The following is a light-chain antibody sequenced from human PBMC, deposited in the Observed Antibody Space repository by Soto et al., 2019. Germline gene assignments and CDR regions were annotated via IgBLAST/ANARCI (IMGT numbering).Light chain of an antibody. CDR2: WAS. V-gene: IGKV4-1*01. CDR3: QQYYSLPPT. J-gene: IGKJ1*01. Sequence: DIVMTQPPDSLAVSLGERATINCKSSQSVLYRSNTKNYLAWYQQKPGQPPNLLIYWASTRESGVPDRFSGSGSGTDFTLTISSLQAEDVAVYYCQQYYSLPPTFGQGNKVEIK. CDR1: QSVLYRSNTKNY.